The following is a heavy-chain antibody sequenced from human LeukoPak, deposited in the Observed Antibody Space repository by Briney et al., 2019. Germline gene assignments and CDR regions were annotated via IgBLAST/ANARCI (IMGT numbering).Heavy chain of an antibody. V-gene: IGHV4-39*07. Sequence: PSETLSLTCTVSGDSISSSSYYWGWIRQPPGKGLEWIGTIYYSGSTYYNPSFMSRVTISVDTSKNQFSLKLNSVTAADTAMYYCAREERTFYSSWSPFDYWGQGTLVTVSS. J-gene: IGHJ4*02. D-gene: IGHD6-13*01. CDR2: IYYSGST. CDR1: GDSISSSSYY. CDR3: AREERTFYSSWSPFDY.